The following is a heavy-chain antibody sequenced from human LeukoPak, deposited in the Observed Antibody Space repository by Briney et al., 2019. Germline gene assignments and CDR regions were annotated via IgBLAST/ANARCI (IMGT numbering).Heavy chain of an antibody. CDR1: GFTFSSYW. D-gene: IGHD3-10*01. V-gene: IGHV3-7*01. Sequence: GGSLRLSCAASGFTFSSYWMSWVRQAPGKGLEWVANIKQDGSEKYYVDSVKGRSTISRDNAKNSLYLQMNSLRVDDTAVYYCARERGSGSYHPFEPWGQGTLATVSS. CDR2: IKQDGSEK. J-gene: IGHJ5*02. CDR3: ARERGSGSYHPFEP.